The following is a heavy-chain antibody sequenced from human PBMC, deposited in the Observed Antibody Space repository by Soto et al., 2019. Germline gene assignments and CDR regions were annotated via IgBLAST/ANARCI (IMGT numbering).Heavy chain of an antibody. V-gene: IGHV3-33*01. J-gene: IGHJ4*02. CDR1: GFTFSSYG. D-gene: IGHD1-20*01. CDR2: IWYDGSNK. CDR3: ARGAYNWNNYFDY. Sequence: GGSLRLSCAASGFTFSSYGMHLGRQAPGKGLEWVAVIWYDGSNKYYADSVKGRFTISRDNSKNTLYLQMNSLRAEDTAVYYCARGAYNWNNYFDYWGQGTLVTVSS.